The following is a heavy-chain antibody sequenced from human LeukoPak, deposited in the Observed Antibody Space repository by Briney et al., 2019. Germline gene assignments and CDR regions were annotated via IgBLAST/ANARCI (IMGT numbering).Heavy chain of an antibody. Sequence: PGGSLRLSSAASGFTFLGSILYSGPPAPGKRLGWVSYISSSGSTIYYADSVKGRFTISRDNARNSLYLQMNSLRAEDTAVYYCARDPYSGSYGNDYYYYMDVWGKGTTVTISS. V-gene: IGHV3-48*03. D-gene: IGHD1-26*01. J-gene: IGHJ6*03. CDR1: GFTFLGSI. CDR3: ARDPYSGSYGNDYYYYMDV. CDR2: ISSSGSTI.